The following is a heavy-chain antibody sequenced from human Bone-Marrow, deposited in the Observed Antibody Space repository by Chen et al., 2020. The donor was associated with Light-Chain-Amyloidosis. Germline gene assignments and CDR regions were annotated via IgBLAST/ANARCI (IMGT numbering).Heavy chain of an antibody. CDR2: IYYSGST. J-gene: IGHJ4*02. V-gene: IGHV4-61*01. Sequence: QVQLQESGPGLVKPSETLSLPCTVSGGSVSSGSYYWSWIRQPPGKGLEWIGYIYYSGSTNYNPSLKSRVTISVDTSKNQFSLKLSSVTAADTAVYYCARVQDHYYDSSGYYYFDYWGQGTLVTVSS. CDR3: ARVQDHYYDSSGYYYFDY. D-gene: IGHD3-22*01. CDR1: GGSVSSGSYY.